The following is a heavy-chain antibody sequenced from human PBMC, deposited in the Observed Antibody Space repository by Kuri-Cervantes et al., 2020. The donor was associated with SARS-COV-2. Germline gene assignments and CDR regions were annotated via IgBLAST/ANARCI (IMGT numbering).Heavy chain of an antibody. J-gene: IGHJ5*02. CDR2: ISSSSSYI. V-gene: IGHV3-21*01. D-gene: IGHD3-3*01. CDR3: AKGCGYYGAWDWFDP. CDR1: GFTFSSYS. Sequence: GESLKISCAASGFTFSSYSMNWVRQAPGKGLEWVSSISSSSSYIYYADSVKGRFTISRDNAKNSLYLQMNSLRAEDTAVYYCAKGCGYYGAWDWFDPWGQGTLVTVSS.